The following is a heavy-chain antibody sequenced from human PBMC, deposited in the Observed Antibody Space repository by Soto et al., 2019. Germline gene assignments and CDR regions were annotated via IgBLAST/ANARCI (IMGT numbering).Heavy chain of an antibody. V-gene: IGHV4-30-4*01. CDR2: IYYSGST. J-gene: IGHJ5*02. CDR3: ARERPDGSRLDP. Sequence: QVQLQESGPGLVKPSQTLSLTCTVSGGSISSGDYYWSWIRQPPGKGLEWIGYIYYSGSTYYNPSPXSXXTISVDTSKHQSPPKLRSGTAADTAVYYCARERPDGSRLDPWGQGTLVTVSS. CDR1: GGSISSGDYY. D-gene: IGHD6-13*01.